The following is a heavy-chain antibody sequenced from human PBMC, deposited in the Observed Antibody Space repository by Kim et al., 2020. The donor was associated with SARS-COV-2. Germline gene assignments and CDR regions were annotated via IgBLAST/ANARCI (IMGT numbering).Heavy chain of an antibody. CDR3: ARDYDSSGYYCALDY. Sequence: DSLKRRFTISRDNAKNSLYLKMNSLRSEDTAVYYCARDYDSSGYYCALDYWGQGTLVTVSS. J-gene: IGHJ4*02. D-gene: IGHD3-22*01. V-gene: IGHV3-21*01.